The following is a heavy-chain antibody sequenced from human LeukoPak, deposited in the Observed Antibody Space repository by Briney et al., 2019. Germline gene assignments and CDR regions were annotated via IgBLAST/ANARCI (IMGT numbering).Heavy chain of an antibody. CDR1: GYTFTSYD. V-gene: IGHV1-8*01. J-gene: IGHJ6*02. CDR3: ARGRSTMVRGGRYYYGMDV. CDR2: MNPNSGNT. Sequence: ASVKVSCKASGYTFTSYDINWVRQATGQGLEWMGWMNPNSGNTGYAQKFQGRVTMTRNTSISTAYMELSSLRSEDTAVYYCARGRSTMVRGGRYYYGMDVWGQGTTVTVSS. D-gene: IGHD3-10*01.